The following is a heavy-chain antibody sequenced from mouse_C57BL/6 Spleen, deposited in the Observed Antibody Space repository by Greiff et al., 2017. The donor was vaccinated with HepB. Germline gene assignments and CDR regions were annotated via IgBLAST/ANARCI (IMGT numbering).Heavy chain of an antibody. J-gene: IGHJ4*01. D-gene: IGHD2-5*01. CDR3: ARAYYSNSGYAMDY. Sequence: QVQLQQPGAELVMPGASVKLSCKASGYTFTSYWMHWVKQRPGQGLEWIGEIDPSDSYTNYNQKFKGNSTLTVDKSSSTAYMQLSSLTSEDSAVYYCARAYYSNSGYAMDYWGQGTSVTVSS. V-gene: IGHV1-69*01. CDR2: IDPSDSYT. CDR1: GYTFTSYW.